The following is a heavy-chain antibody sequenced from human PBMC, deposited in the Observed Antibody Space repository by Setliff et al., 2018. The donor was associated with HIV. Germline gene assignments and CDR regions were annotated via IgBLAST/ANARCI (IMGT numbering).Heavy chain of an antibody. CDR2: FDPEDGET. J-gene: IGHJ1*01. CDR1: GYTLTELS. D-gene: IGHD6-13*01. CDR3: ATDPGNSSTWYSESFQH. V-gene: IGHV1-24*01. Sequence: VASVKVSCKISGYTLTELSIHWVRQAPGKGLEWMANFDPEDGETFYAQKFQGRLTMTEDTSTDTAYMELSSLRSDDTAMYYCATDPGNSSTWYSESFQHWGQGTVVTVSS.